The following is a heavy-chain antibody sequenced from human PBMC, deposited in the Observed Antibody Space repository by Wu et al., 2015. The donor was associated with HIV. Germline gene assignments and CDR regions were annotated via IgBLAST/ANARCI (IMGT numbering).Heavy chain of an antibody. Sequence: QVQLVQSGAEVKKPGSSVKVSCKASGGTFSSYAISWVRQAPGQGLEWMGGIIPIFGTANYAQKFQGRVTITADESTSTAYMELSSLRSEDTAVYYCARLRFSIAVAAHYYMDVWGKGTTGHRLL. CDR3: ARLRFSIAVAAHYYMDV. CDR1: GGTFSSYA. D-gene: IGHD6-19*01. CDR2: IIPIFGTA. J-gene: IGHJ6*03. V-gene: IGHV1-69*12.